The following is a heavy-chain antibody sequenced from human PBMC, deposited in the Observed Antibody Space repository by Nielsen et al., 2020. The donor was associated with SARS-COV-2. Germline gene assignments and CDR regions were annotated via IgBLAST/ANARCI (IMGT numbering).Heavy chain of an antibody. V-gene: IGHV3-43D*03. J-gene: IGHJ4*02. CDR2: IDWDGGNT. CDR1: GFPLDDYA. D-gene: IGHD3-22*01. CDR3: ARDRRYYDDSGPPFDY. Sequence: GESLKISCAASGFPLDDYAMHWVRQAPGKGLEWVSLIDWDGGNTDYADSVKGRFTVSRHNVDNSLFLQMDSLRAEDTALYYCARDRRYYDDSGPPFDYWGQGVLVTVSS.